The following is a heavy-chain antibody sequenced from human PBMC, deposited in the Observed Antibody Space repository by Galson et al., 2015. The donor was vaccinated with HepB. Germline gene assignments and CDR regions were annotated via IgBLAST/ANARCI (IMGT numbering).Heavy chain of an antibody. CDR1: GFTVTKNH. CDR2: IYSVGTT. D-gene: IGHD2-15*01. CDR3: LGFHGY. J-gene: IGHJ4*02. V-gene: IGHV3-53*01. Sequence: SLRLSCVASGFTVTKNHMTWVRQAPGKGLEWLSIIYSVGTTYYADSVKGRFTIPRDISKNTLYLQMNSLRAEDTAIYYCLGFHGYWGQGTLVTVSS.